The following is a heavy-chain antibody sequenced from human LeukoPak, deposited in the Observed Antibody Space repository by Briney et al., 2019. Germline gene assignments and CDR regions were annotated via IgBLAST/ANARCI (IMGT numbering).Heavy chain of an antibody. CDR3: ARDAQYYDFWSGYYDYYYYMDV. CDR1: GFTFSSYW. V-gene: IGHV3-7*01. CDR2: IKQDGSEK. Sequence: GGSLRLSCAASGFTFSSYWMSWVRQAPGKGLEWVANIKQDGSEKYNVDSVKGRFTISRDNAKNSLYLQMNSLSAEDTAVYYCARDAQYYDFWSGYYDYYYYMDVWGKGTTVTVSS. J-gene: IGHJ6*03. D-gene: IGHD3-3*01.